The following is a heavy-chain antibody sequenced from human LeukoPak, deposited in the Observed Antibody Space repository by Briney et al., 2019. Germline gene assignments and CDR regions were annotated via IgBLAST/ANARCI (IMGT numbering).Heavy chain of an antibody. J-gene: IGHJ4*02. CDR1: GFTFSSYG. CDR2: IRYDGSNE. V-gene: IGHV3-30*02. D-gene: IGHD6-6*01. Sequence: GGSLRLSCVASGFTFSSYGMHWVRQAPGKGLEWVAFIRYDGSNEYVDSVKGRFTISRDNSKNTLYLQMNSLKPEDTAVYYCANLARPLDYWGQGALVTVSS. CDR3: ANLARPLDY.